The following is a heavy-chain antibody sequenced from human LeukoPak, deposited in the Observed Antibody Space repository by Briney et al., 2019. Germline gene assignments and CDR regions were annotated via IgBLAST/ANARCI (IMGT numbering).Heavy chain of an antibody. V-gene: IGHV4-31*03. CDR2: IYYSGST. CDR3: ARYSSSWYFLNFDY. D-gene: IGHD6-13*01. J-gene: IGHJ4*02. Sequence: SETLSLTCTVSGGSISSGGYYWSWIRQHPGKGPEWIGYIYYSGSTYYNPSLKSRVTISVDTSKNQFSLKLSSVTAADTAVYYCARYSSSWYFLNFDYWGQGTLVTVSS. CDR1: GGSISSGGYY.